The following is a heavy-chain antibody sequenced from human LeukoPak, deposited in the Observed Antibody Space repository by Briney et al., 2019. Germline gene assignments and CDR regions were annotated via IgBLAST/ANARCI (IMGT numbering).Heavy chain of an antibody. J-gene: IGHJ4*02. Sequence: GASVKVSCKAFGYTFTGYYMHWVRQAPGQGLEWMGWINPNSGGTNYAQKFQGRVTMTRDTSISTAYMELSRLRSDDTAVYYCARDVPWGFGESKFDYWGQGTLVTVSS. CDR3: ARDVPWGFGESKFDY. CDR1: GYTFTGYY. D-gene: IGHD3-10*01. V-gene: IGHV1-2*02. CDR2: INPNSGGT.